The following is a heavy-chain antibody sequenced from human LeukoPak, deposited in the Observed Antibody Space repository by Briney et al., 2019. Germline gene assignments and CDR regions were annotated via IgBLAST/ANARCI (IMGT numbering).Heavy chain of an antibody. D-gene: IGHD2-2*01. V-gene: IGHV4-4*07. CDR1: GGSISSYY. CDR2: IYTSGST. J-gene: IGHJ5*02. CDR3: ARHERCSSINCIYNWFDP. Sequence: PSETLSLTCTVSGGSISSYYWSWIRQPAGKGLEWIGRIYTSGSTNYNPSLKSRVTMSVDTSKNQFSLKLSSVTAADTAVYYCARHERCSSINCIYNWFDPWGQGTLVIVSS.